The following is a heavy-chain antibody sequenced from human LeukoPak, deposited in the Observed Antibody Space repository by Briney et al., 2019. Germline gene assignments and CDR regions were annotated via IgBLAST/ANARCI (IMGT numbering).Heavy chain of an antibody. Sequence: ASVKVSCKVSGYTLTELSMHWVRQAPGKGLEWMGGFDPEDGETIYALKFQGRVTMTEDTSTDTAYMELSSLRSEDTAVYYCASIAVAGLTTDFDYWGQGTLVTVSS. J-gene: IGHJ4*02. CDR2: FDPEDGET. V-gene: IGHV1-24*01. CDR3: ASIAVAGLTTDFDY. CDR1: GYTLTELS. D-gene: IGHD6-19*01.